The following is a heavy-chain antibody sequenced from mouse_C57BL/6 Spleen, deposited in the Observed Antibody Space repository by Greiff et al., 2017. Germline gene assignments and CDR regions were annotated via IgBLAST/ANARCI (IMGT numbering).Heavy chain of an antibody. V-gene: IGHV2-2*01. CDR2: IWSGGST. Sequence: QDQLQQSGPGLVQPSQSLSITCTVSGFSLTSYGVHWVRQSPGKGLEWLGEIWSGGSTDYNDAVISRLSISKDNSKSQVFFKMNSLRADAAAIYSCDREDSPRAWFAYWGQGTLVTVSA. J-gene: IGHJ3*01. CDR1: GFSLTSYG. CDR3: DREDSPRAWFAY.